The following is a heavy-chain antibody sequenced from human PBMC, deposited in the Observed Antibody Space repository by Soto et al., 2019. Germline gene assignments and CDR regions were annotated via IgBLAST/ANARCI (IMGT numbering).Heavy chain of an antibody. V-gene: IGHV1-8*01. CDR2: MNPNSGNT. CDR1: GYTFTSYD. CDR3: ARGWFVGTYYDFWSGYYPNYYYGMDV. D-gene: IGHD3-3*01. J-gene: IGHJ6*02. Sequence: GASVKVSCKASGYTFTSYDINWVRQATGQGLEWMGWMNPNSGNTGYAQKFQGRVTMTRNTSISTAYMELSSLRSEDTAVNYCARGWFVGTYYDFWSGYYPNYYYGMDVWGQGTTVTVSS.